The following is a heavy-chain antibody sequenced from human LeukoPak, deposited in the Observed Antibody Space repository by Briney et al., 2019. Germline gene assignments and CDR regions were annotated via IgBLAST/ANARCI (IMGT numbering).Heavy chain of an antibody. CDR3: ARDTVGQWLVKGAYNWFDP. Sequence: SETLSLTCAVYGGFFSGYYWSWIRQPPGGGLDGMGEINESGSTNNNPSLESRVTISVDTSKNQFSLKLSSVTAADTAVYYCARDTVGQWLVKGAYNWFDPWGQGTLVTVSS. V-gene: IGHV4-34*01. D-gene: IGHD6-19*01. J-gene: IGHJ5*02. CDR2: INESGST. CDR1: GGFFSGYY.